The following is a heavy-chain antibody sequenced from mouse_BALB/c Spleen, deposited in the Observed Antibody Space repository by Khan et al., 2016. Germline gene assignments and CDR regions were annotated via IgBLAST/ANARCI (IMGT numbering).Heavy chain of an antibody. Sequence: EVQLQESGPGLVKPSQSLSLTCTVTGYSITSDYAWNWIRQFPGNKLEWMGYISYSGRTSYNPSPKSRIPITRDTSNNQFFLQLNSVTSEDTATYYCAGADYGCKDAMDYWGQGTSVTVSS. CDR1: GYSITSDYA. J-gene: IGHJ4*01. V-gene: IGHV3-2*02. D-gene: IGHD1-1*01. CDR3: AGADYGCKDAMDY. CDR2: ISYSGRT.